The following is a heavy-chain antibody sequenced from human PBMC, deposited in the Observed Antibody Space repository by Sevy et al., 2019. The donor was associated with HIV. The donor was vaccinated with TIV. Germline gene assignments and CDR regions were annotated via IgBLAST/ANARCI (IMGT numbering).Heavy chain of an antibody. CDR2: ISSNGGST. CDR3: VKEKEGSGYSRVPFDY. D-gene: IGHD6-13*01. CDR1: GFTFSSYA. V-gene: IGHV3-64D*06. Sequence: GGSLRLSCSASGFTFSSYAMHWVRQAPGKGLEYVSAISSNGGSTYYADSVNGRFTISRDNSKNTLYLQMSSLRAEDTAVYYCVKEKEGSGYSRVPFDYWGQGTLVTVSS. J-gene: IGHJ4*02.